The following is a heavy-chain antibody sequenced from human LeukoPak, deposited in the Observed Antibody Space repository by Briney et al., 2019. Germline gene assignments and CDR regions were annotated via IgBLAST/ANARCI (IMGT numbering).Heavy chain of an antibody. D-gene: IGHD3-3*01. J-gene: IGHJ4*02. CDR3: ARSTIFGVVVFDY. Sequence: GSLRLSCAASGFTFSSYAMSWIRQPPGKGLEWIGEINHSGSTNYNPSLKSRVTISVDTSKNQFSLKLSSVTAADTAVYYCARSTIFGVVVFDYWGQGTLVTVSS. CDR1: GFTFSSYA. V-gene: IGHV4-34*01. CDR2: INHSGST.